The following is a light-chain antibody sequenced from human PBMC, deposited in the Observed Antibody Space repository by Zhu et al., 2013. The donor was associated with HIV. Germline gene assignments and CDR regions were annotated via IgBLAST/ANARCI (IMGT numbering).Light chain of an antibody. CDR2: DAS. Sequence: DIQMTQSPSTLSASVGDRVTITCRASQSISSWLAWYQQKPGKAPKLLIYDASSLESGVPSRFSGSGSGTDFTLTISRLEPEDFAVYYCHQYSSWPLTFGQGTKLEIK. V-gene: IGKV1-5*01. CDR3: HQYSSWPLT. J-gene: IGKJ2*01. CDR1: QSISSW.